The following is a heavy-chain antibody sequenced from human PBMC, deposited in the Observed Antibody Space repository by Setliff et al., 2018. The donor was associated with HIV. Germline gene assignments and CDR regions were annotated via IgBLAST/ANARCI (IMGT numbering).Heavy chain of an antibody. CDR1: GYTFTGYY. D-gene: IGHD3-9*01. V-gene: IGHV1-2*06. Sequence: ASVKVSCKASGYTFTGYYIHWVRQAPGQGLQWMGRINPNIGSTNYAQNFQGRATMTRDTSVNTAFLELSNLRSDDTAVYYCARDYRTTDILSSGYMDVWGKGTTVTVSS. CDR2: INPNIGST. J-gene: IGHJ6*03. CDR3: ARDYRTTDILSSGYMDV.